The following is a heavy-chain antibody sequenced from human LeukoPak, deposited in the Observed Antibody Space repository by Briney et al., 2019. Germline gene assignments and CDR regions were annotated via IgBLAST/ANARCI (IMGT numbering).Heavy chain of an antibody. CDR3: ARRLEYSGSKGVFDY. J-gene: IGHJ4*02. CDR2: ISAGRGST. V-gene: IGHV3-23*01. D-gene: IGHD1-26*01. Sequence: GGSLRLSCAASGFTFHSYAMSWVRQAPGKGLEWVSGISAGRGSTYYADSVKGRFTISRDNSKNTLDLQMNSLRAEDTAVYYCARRLEYSGSKGVFDYWGQGTLVTVSS. CDR1: GFTFHSYA.